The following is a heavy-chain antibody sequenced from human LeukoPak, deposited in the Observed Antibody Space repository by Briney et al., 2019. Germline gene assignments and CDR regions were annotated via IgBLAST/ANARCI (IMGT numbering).Heavy chain of an antibody. D-gene: IGHD3-3*01. V-gene: IGHV2-5*01. CDR2: IYWNDDK. Sequence: SGPTLVKPTQTLTLTCTFSGFSLSTSGVGVGWIRQPPGKALEWLALIYWNDDKRHSPSLKSRLTITKDTSKNQVVLTMTNMDPVDTATYYCAHAPPAEYDFWSGYYGYAFDIWGQGTMVTVSS. CDR3: AHAPPAEYDFWSGYYGYAFDI. CDR1: GFSLSTSGVG. J-gene: IGHJ3*02.